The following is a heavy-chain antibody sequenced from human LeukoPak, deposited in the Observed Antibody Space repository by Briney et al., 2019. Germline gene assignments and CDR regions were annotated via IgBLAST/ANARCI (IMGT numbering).Heavy chain of an antibody. CDR3: ARGRNRYPKKTGLDY. CDR2: INYSGST. V-gene: IGHV4-31*03. CDR1: GGSIASAGYY. D-gene: IGHD7-27*01. Sequence: PSETLSLTCTVSGGSIASAGYYWSWIRQHPGKGLEWIGYINYSGSTYYNPSLKSRVTISGDTSKNQFSLKLSSVTAADTAVYYCARGRNRYPKKTGLDYWGQGTLVTVSS. J-gene: IGHJ4*02.